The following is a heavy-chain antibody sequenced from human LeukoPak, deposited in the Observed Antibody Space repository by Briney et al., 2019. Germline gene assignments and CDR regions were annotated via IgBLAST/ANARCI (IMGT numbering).Heavy chain of an antibody. CDR2: ISGSGGER. J-gene: IGHJ4*02. D-gene: IGHD3-10*01. CDR1: GFTFSNYG. V-gene: IGHV3-23*01. CDR3: AKDYYALLWFGEFNRKYYFDY. Sequence: PGGSLRLSCAASGFTFSNYGMSWVRQAPGKGLQWVSGISGSGGERYYTESVKGRFTISRDNSKNTLYLQMNSLRAEDTAVYYCAKDYYALLWFGEFNRKYYFDYWGQGTLVTVPS.